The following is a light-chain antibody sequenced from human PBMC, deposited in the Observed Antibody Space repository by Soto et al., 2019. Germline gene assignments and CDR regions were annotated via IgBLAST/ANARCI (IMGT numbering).Light chain of an antibody. CDR1: SSDVGGYDF. Sequence: QSVLTQPASVSGSPGQSITISCTGTSSDVGGYDFVSWYQHHPGKAPRLMIYDVSHRPSGVSDRFSASKSGNTASLTISGLLAEDEADYYCSSYTSISTYLFGTGTKVTVL. J-gene: IGLJ1*01. V-gene: IGLV2-14*03. CDR3: SSYTSISTYL. CDR2: DVS.